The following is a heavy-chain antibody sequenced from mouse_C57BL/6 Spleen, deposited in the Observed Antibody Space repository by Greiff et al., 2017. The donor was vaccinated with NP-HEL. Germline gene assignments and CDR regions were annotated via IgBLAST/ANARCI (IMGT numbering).Heavy chain of an antibody. CDR2: ISYDGSN. CDR3: AREAAQATGAMDY. J-gene: IGHJ4*01. Sequence: VQLQQSGPGLVKPSQSLSLTCSVTGYSITSGYYWNWIRQFPGNKLEWMGYISYDGSNNYNPSLKNRISITRDTSKNQFFLKLNSVTTEDTATYYCAREAAQATGAMDYWGQGTSVTVSS. V-gene: IGHV3-6*01. D-gene: IGHD3-2*02. CDR1: GYSITSGYY.